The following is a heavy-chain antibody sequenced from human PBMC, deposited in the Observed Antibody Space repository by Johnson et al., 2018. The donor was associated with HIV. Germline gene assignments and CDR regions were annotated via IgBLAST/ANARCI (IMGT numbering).Heavy chain of an antibody. CDR1: GFTFSSYP. CDR2: ISYDGNSK. Sequence: QVQLVESGGGVVQPGRSLRLSCAASGFTFSSYPMHWVRQAPGTGLEWVAFISYDGNSKYFADSVKGRFTISRDNSKNTLYLQMNSLRPEDTAVYYCARLPSGYSRDAFDIWGQGTMVTVSS. D-gene: IGHD5-18*01. J-gene: IGHJ3*02. CDR3: ARLPSGYSRDAFDI. V-gene: IGHV3-30*04.